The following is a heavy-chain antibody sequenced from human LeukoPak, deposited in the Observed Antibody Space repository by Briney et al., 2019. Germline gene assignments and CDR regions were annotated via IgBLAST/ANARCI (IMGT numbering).Heavy chain of an antibody. J-gene: IGHJ4*02. CDR1: GFTFSSYA. CDR2: ISGIGGST. CDR3: AKDLCGDYVSYFYY. D-gene: IGHD4-17*01. Sequence: GGSLRLSCAASGFTFSSYAMSWVRQAPGKGLEWVSAISGIGGSTYYADSVKGRFTISRDNSKNTLYLQMNSLRAEDTAVYYCAKDLCGDYVSYFYYWGQGTLVTVSS. V-gene: IGHV3-23*01.